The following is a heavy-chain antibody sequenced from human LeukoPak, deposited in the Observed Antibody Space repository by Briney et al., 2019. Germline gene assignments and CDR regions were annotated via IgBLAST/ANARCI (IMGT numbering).Heavy chain of an antibody. J-gene: IGHJ4*02. Sequence: GGSLRLSCAASGFTFISYGMSWVRQAPGKGLEWVSAISGSGGSTYYADSVKGRFTISRDNSKNTLYLQMNSLRAEDTAVYYCARRSGTTFFDHWGQGTVVTVSS. CDR3: ARRSGTTFFDH. CDR2: ISGSGGST. D-gene: IGHD1-14*01. CDR1: GFTFISYG. V-gene: IGHV3-23*01.